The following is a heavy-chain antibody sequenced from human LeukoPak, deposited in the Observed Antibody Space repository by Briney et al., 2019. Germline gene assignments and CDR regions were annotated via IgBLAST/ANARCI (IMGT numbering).Heavy chain of an antibody. CDR1: GYTFTGYY. CDR3: ARSAGGYDYVLGY. CDR2: NNPNSGGT. D-gene: IGHD5-12*01. J-gene: IGHJ4*02. Sequence: ASVKVSCKSSGYTFTGYYMHWVRQAPGQGLEWMGWNNPNSGGTNYAQKFQGRVTMTRDTSISTAYMELSRLRSGDTAVYYCARSAGGYDYVLGYWGQGTLVTVSS. V-gene: IGHV1-2*02.